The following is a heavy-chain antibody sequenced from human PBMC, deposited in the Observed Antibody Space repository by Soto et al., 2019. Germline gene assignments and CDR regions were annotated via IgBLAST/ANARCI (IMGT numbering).Heavy chain of an antibody. D-gene: IGHD3-10*01. CDR1: GFTVSSNY. V-gene: IGHV3-53*02. CDR2: IYSGGST. CDR3: AREWGYYYGSGSSSGMDV. Sequence: EVQLVETGGGLIQPGGSLRLSCAASGFTVSSNYMSWVRQAPGKGLEWVSVIYSGGSTYYADSVKGRFTISRDNSKNTLYLQMNSLRAEDTAVYYCAREWGYYYGSGSSSGMDVWGQGTTVTVSS. J-gene: IGHJ6*02.